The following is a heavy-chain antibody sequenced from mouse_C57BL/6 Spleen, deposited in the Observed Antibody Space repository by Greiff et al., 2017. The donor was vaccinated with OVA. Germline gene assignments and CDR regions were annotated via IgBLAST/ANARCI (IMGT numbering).Heavy chain of an antibody. J-gene: IGHJ1*03. D-gene: IGHD2-1*01. CDR2: ISSGGDYI. V-gene: IGHV5-9-1*02. Sequence: EVQLVESGEGLVKPGGSLKLSCAASGFTFSSYAMSWVRQTPEKRLEWVAYISSGGDYIYYADTVKGRFTISRDNARNILYLQMSSLKSEDTAMYYGTIGDGTYADWYIDVWGKGTTVTVSS. CDR3: TIGDGTYADWYIDV. CDR1: GFTFSSYA.